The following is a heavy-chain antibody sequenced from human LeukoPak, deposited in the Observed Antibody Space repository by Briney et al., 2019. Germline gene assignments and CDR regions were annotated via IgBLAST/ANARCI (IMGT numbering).Heavy chain of an antibody. CDR1: GGTFSSYT. J-gene: IGHJ4*02. CDR2: IIPILGIA. CDR3: AIRYSGSLAYDFDY. Sequence: SVKVSCKASGGTFSSYTISWVRQAPGQGLEWMGRIIPILGIANYAQKFQGRVTITADKSTSTAHMELSSLRSEDTAVYYCAIRYSGSLAYDFDYWGQGTLVTVSS. V-gene: IGHV1-69*02. D-gene: IGHD1-26*01.